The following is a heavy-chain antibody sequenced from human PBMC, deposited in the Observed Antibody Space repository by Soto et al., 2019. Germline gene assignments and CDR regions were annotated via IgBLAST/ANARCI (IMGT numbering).Heavy chain of an antibody. J-gene: IGHJ6*02. V-gene: IGHV3-33*01. D-gene: IGHD6-19*01. CDR1: GFTFSNYG. CDR3: ARDDIPGRAVAIYGMDV. Sequence: QVQLVESGGGVVQPGRSLRLSCAASGFTFSNYGMHWVRQAPGKGQEWVAVIWYDGSNKYYADSVKGRFTISRDNSKNTLYLQMNSLRAEDTAVYYCARDDIPGRAVAIYGMDVWGQGTTVTVSS. CDR2: IWYDGSNK.